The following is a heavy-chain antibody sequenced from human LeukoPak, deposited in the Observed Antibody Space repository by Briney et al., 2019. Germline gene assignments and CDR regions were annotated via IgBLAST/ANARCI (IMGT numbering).Heavy chain of an antibody. CDR2: INPNSGGT. J-gene: IGHJ3*02. V-gene: IGHV1-2*02. D-gene: IGHD7-27*01. CDR3: ASSLTGDLHFDI. CDR1: GYSFTGYY. Sequence: ASVKVSCKASGYSFTGYYMHWVRQAPGQGLEWMGWINPNSGGTNHAQKFQGRVTMTRDTSISTAYMELSRLRSDDTAVYYCASSLTGDLHFDIWGQGTMVTVSS.